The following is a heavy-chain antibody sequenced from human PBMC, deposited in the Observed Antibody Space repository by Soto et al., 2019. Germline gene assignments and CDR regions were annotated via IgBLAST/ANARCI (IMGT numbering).Heavy chain of an antibody. CDR2: ISGSGGSP. V-gene: IGHV3-23*01. J-gene: IGHJ3*02. CDR1: GFTFSSYT. D-gene: IGHD2-21*01. Sequence: GSLRLSCAASGFTFSSYTMAWVRQAPGKGLEWVSSISGSGGSPSYADSVQGRFTISRDNARSSLYLQMNSLRADDTAVYYCARDDSFAFDIWGQGTMVTVSS. CDR3: ARDDSFAFDI.